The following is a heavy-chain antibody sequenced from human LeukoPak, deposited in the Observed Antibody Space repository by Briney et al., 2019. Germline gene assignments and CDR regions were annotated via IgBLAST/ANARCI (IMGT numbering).Heavy chain of an antibody. CDR1: GGSFSGYY. V-gene: IGHV4-34*01. J-gene: IGHJ5*02. CDR2: INHSGST. Sequence: SETLSLTCAVYGGSFSGYYWSWIRQPPGKGLEWIGEINHSGSTNYNPSLKSRVTISVDTSKNQFSLKLSSVTAADTAVYYCARVPYDILTGYYGGWFDPWGQGTLVTVSS. D-gene: IGHD3-9*01. CDR3: ARVPYDILTGYYGGWFDP.